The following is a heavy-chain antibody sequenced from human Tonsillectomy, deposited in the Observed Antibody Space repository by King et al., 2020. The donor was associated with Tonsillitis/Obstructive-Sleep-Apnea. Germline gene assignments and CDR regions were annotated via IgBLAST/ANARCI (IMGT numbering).Heavy chain of an antibody. D-gene: IGHD5-18*01. Sequence: QLVQSGAEVKKPGSSVKVSCKASGGTFSSYAISWVRQAPGQGLEWMGRIIPILGLSNYAQKFQGRVTITADKSTSTAYMELSSLRSEDTAVYYCAREKHGYRFGPKPFDIWGQGTMVTVSS. V-gene: IGHV1-69*09. CDR3: AREKHGYRFGPKPFDI. CDR2: IIPILGLS. CDR1: GGTFSSYA. J-gene: IGHJ3*02.